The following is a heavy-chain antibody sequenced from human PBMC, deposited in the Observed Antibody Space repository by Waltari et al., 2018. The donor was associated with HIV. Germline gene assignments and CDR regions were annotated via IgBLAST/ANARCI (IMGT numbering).Heavy chain of an antibody. CDR1: GFTFTSSA. D-gene: IGHD3-22*01. J-gene: IGHJ3*02. Sequence: QMQLVQSGPEVKKPGTYVKVYCKASGFTFTSSAVQWVRKARGQRLEWIGWIVVGSGNTNYAQKFQERVTITRDMSTSTAYMELSSLRSEDTAVYYCAADRDTMIVFDAFDIWGQGTMVTVSS. V-gene: IGHV1-58*01. CDR2: IVVGSGNT. CDR3: AADRDTMIVFDAFDI.